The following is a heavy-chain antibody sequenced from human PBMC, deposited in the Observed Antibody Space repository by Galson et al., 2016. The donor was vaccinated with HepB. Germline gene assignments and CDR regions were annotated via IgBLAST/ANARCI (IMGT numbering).Heavy chain of an antibody. CDR1: GFTFVNYA. CDR3: AKEVGSLIQQWYNDY. D-gene: IGHD5-18*01. V-gene: IGHV3-23*01. J-gene: IGHJ4*02. Sequence: SLRLSCAASGFTFVNYAMTWVRQAPGKGLEWVSTIEKDGSYTYYAASVQGRFTNSRDNSKNTLYLLVNSLRAEDTAVYYCAKEVGSLIQQWYNDYWGQGSLVTVSS. CDR2: IEKDGSYT.